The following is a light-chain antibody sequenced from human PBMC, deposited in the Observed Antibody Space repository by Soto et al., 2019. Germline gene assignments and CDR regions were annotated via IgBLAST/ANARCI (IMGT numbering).Light chain of an antibody. CDR3: QQDVNSPRT. CDR1: QSVSSSY. CDR2: GAS. J-gene: IGKJ1*01. V-gene: IGKV3-20*01. Sequence: EIVLTQSPGTLSLSPGERATLSCRASQSVSSSYLAWYQQKPGQAPRLLMYGASSRATGIPDRFSGSGSGTDFTLTISRLEPEDFAVYYCQQDVNSPRTFGQGTKVEIK.